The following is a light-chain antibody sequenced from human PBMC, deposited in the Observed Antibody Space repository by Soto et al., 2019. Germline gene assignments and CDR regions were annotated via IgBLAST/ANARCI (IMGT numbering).Light chain of an antibody. CDR1: QSVSSN. Sequence: EIVITQSPATLSVSPGERATLSCRASQSVSSNFAWYQQRPGQAPRLLIYGATTRAAGIPVRFSSSGSGTDFTLTISSLQSEDFAVYYCQQYNNWPRTFGQGTKVDIK. CDR2: GAT. V-gene: IGKV3-15*01. CDR3: QQYNNWPRT. J-gene: IGKJ1*01.